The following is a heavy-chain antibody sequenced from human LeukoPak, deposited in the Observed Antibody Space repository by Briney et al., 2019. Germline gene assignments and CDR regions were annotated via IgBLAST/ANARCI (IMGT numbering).Heavy chain of an antibody. CDR1: GFTFSSYG. D-gene: IGHD3-3*01. CDR2: LNQDGGEK. V-gene: IGHV3-7*01. Sequence: PGGSLRLSCAASGFTFSSYGMHWVRQAPGNGLEWVANLNQDGGEKYYVDSVKGRFTISRDNAKNSLYLQMNSLRTEDTAVYFCARDHSDLSISGEIINGNWYFDLWGRGTLVTVSS. J-gene: IGHJ2*01. CDR3: ARDHSDLSISGEIINGNWYFDL.